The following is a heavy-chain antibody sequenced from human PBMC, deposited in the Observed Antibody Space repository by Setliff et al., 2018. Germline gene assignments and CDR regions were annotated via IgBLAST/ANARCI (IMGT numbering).Heavy chain of an antibody. V-gene: IGHV3-11*03. Sequence: GGSLRLSCAASGFTFSDYYMSYIRQAPGKGLEWVSYISSSSSYTNYADSVKGRFTISRDNAKNSLYLEMNSLRAEDTAVYYCARSGFYDSSGYYLDYWGQGTLVTVSS. D-gene: IGHD3-22*01. CDR2: ISSSSSYT. CDR1: GFTFSDYY. J-gene: IGHJ4*02. CDR3: ARSGFYDSSGYYLDY.